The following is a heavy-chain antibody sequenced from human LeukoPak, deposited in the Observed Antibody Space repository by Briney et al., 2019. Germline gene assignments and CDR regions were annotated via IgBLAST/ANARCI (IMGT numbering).Heavy chain of an antibody. J-gene: IGHJ6*03. Sequence: ASVKVSCKASGGTFSSYAISWVRQAPGQGLEWMGGIIPIFGTANYAQKFQGRVTITADKSTSTAYMELSSLRSGDTAVYYCARGLFALKYYYYMDVWGKGTTVTVSS. V-gene: IGHV1-69*06. CDR1: GGTFSSYA. D-gene: IGHD3-3*01. CDR2: IIPIFGTA. CDR3: ARGLFALKYYYYMDV.